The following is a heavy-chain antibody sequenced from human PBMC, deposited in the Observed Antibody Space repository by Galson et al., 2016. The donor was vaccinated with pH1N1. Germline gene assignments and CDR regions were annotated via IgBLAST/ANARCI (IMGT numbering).Heavy chain of an antibody. J-gene: IGHJ6*02. CDR1: GFTLSCCA. V-gene: IGHV3-30*04. CDR2: ISKDGNNV. CDR3: ARDRLPYGGNTEGIFYYNGMDV. D-gene: IGHD4-23*01. Sequence: SLRLSCAASGFTLSCCAMHWVRQAPGKGLECVALISKDGNNVYYADSVKGRFTISRDNSKNTLYLQMNSLRAEDTALYYCARDRLPYGGNTEGIFYYNGMDVGGQGTTVTVSS.